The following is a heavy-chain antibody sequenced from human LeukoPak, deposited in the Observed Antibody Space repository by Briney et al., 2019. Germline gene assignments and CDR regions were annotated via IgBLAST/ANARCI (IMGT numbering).Heavy chain of an antibody. V-gene: IGHV3-23*01. CDR2: ISGSGGST. CDR3: AREVYCSGGSCYSYSSNFDY. J-gene: IGHJ4*02. CDR1: GFTFSSYA. Sequence: GGSLRLSCAASGFTFSSYAMSWVRQAPGKGLEWVSAISGSGGSTYYADSVKGRFTISRDNSKNTLYLQMNSLRAEDTAVYYCAREVYCSGGSCYSYSSNFDYWGQGTLVTVSS. D-gene: IGHD2-15*01.